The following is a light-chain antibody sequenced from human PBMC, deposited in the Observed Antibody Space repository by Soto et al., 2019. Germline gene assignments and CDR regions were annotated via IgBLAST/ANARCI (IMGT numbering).Light chain of an antibody. CDR3: QQHGSSPPT. Sequence: EIVLTQSPGTLSLSPGERATLSCRASQSVSSSYLAWYQQKPGQAPRLLFYGASRRATGIPDRFSGSGSGTAFTLTISRLEPEDFAVYYCQQHGSSPPTFGQGTKVEIK. V-gene: IGKV3-20*01. J-gene: IGKJ1*01. CDR1: QSVSSSY. CDR2: GAS.